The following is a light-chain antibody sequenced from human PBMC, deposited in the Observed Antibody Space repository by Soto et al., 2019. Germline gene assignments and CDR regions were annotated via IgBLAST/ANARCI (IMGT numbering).Light chain of an antibody. CDR1: QSVSSY. Sequence: EIVLTQSPATLSLSPGERATLYSRASQSVSSYLAWYQQKPGQAPRLLIYDASNRATGIPARFSGSGSGTDFTLTISSLEPEDFAVYFCQQYSNSLPWTFGRGTKVDIK. CDR2: DAS. J-gene: IGKJ1*01. CDR3: QQYSNSLPWT. V-gene: IGKV3-11*01.